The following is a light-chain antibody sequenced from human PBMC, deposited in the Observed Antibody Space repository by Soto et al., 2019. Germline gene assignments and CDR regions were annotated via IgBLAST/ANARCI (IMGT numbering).Light chain of an antibody. V-gene: IGLV1-51*01. CDR1: SSNIGGNS. CDR3: GSWDSSLSAYV. J-gene: IGLJ1*01. CDR2: DDN. Sequence: TQQRTVVAAPGQKVTITCSGSSSNIGGNSVSWYQQLPGTAPKLLIYDDNKRPSGIPDRFSGSKSGTSATLGITGFQTGDEADYYCGSWDSSLSAYVFGTGTKVTVL.